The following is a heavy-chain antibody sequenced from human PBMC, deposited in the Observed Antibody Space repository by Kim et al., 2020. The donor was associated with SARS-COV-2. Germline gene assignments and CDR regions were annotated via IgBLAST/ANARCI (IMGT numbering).Heavy chain of an antibody. D-gene: IGHD3-22*01. CDR1: GFTFSSYG. J-gene: IGHJ1*01. CDR3: AKDSMYYYDSSGYSNAEYFQH. V-gene: IGHV3-30*18. Sequence: GGSLRLSCAASGFTFSSYGMHWVRQAPGKGLEWVAVISYDGSNKYYADSVKGRFTISRDNSKNTLYLQMNSLRAEDTAVYYCAKDSMYYYDSSGYSNAEYFQHWGQGTLVTVSS. CDR2: ISYDGSNK.